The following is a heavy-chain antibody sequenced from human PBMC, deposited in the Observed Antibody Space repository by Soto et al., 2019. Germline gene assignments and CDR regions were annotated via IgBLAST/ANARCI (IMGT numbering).Heavy chain of an antibody. CDR3: ARELRVAAGARWFDP. CDR2: IYYSGST. J-gene: IGHJ5*02. Sequence: PSETLSLTCTVSGGSISSGGYYWSWIRQHPGKGLEWIGYIYYSGSTYYNPSLKSRVTISVDTSKNQFSLKLSSVTAADMAVYYCARELRVAAGARWFDPWGQGTLVTVSS. D-gene: IGHD2-15*01. V-gene: IGHV4-31*03. CDR1: GGSISSGGYY.